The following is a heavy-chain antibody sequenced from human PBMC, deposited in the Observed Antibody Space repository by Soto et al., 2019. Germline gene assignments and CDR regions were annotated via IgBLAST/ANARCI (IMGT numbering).Heavy chain of an antibody. CDR3: ARASGSGYSYGSLYYYYYGMDV. J-gene: IGHJ6*02. D-gene: IGHD5-18*01. CDR2: IYYSGST. V-gene: IGHV4-59*01. CDR1: GGSISSYY. Sequence: SETLSLTCTVSGGSISSYYWSWIRQPPGKGLEWIGYIYYSGSTNYNPSLKSRVTISVDTSKNQFSLNLSSVTAADTAVYYCARASGSGYSYGSLYYYYYGMDVWGQGTTVTVSS.